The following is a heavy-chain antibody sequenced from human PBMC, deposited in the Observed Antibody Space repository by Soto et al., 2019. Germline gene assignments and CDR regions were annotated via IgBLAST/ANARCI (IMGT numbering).Heavy chain of an antibody. D-gene: IGHD2-15*01. CDR2: INPSGGST. J-gene: IGHJ2*01. CDR3: ARAPIPYCSGGSCYSSDPWYFDL. CDR1: GYTFTSYY. V-gene: IGHV1-46*01. Sequence: GASVKVSCKASGYTFTSYYMHWVRQAPGQGLEWMGIINPSGGSTSYAQKFQGRVTMTRDTSTSTAYMELSSLRSEDTAVYYCARAPIPYCSGGSCYSSDPWYFDLWGRGTLVTVSS.